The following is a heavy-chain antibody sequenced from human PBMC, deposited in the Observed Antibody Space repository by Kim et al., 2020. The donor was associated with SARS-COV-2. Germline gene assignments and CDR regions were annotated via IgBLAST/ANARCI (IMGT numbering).Heavy chain of an antibody. CDR1: GFTFSSYG. D-gene: IGHD3-10*01. J-gene: IGHJ4*02. CDR3: AKLVSSGSQTDY. V-gene: IGHV3-23*01. Sequence: GGSLRLSCAASGFTFSSYGMSWVRQAPGKGLEWVSAIGAGVGSTYYADSVKGRFTISRDNYKNTLYLQMNSLRAEDAAVYYCAKLVSSGSQTDYWGQGSL. CDR2: IGAGVGST.